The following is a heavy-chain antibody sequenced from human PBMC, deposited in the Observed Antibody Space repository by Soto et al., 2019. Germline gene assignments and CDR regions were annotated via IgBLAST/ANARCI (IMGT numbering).Heavy chain of an antibody. CDR2: ISASGGAT. CDR3: AKNLQGHWNPDL. Sequence: GSLGIWSAAGRFRVNRYAVSWVRNAPGKWLEWVSGISASGGATYSADSVKGRFTISRDNSKITLYLQMNSLRAEDTSVYYCAKNLQGHWNPDLRGQAPLVTVSS. V-gene: IGHV3-23*01. J-gene: IGHJ4*02. D-gene: IGHD1-1*01. CDR1: RFRVNRYA.